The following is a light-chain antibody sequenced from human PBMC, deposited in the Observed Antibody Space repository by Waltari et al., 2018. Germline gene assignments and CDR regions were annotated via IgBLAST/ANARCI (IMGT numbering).Light chain of an antibody. J-gene: IGKJ1*01. V-gene: IGKV3-20*01. CDR1: QSVGRY. CDR3: QKYVNLPAT. Sequence: SCRASQSVGRYLAWYQQKPGQAPRLLIYDASTRATGIPDRFSGSGSGTDFSITISRLEPEDFAVYYCQKYVNLPATFGQGTKVEIK. CDR2: DAS.